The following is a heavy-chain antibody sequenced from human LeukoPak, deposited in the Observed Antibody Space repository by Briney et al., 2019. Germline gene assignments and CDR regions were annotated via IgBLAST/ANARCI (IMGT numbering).Heavy chain of an antibody. D-gene: IGHD1-26*01. CDR3: ARRTAGYSGSYYFDY. Sequence: SETLSLTCTVSGGSISSSSYSWGWIRQPPGKGLEWIGSIYYSGSTYYNPSLKSRVTISVDTSKNQFSLKLSSVTAADTAVYYCARRTAGYSGSYYFDYWGQGTLVTVSS. V-gene: IGHV4-39*01. J-gene: IGHJ4*02. CDR2: IYYSGST. CDR1: GGSISSSSYS.